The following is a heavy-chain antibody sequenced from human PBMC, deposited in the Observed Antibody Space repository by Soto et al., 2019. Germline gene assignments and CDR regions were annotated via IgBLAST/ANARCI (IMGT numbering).Heavy chain of an antibody. Sequence: EVQLLESGGGLVQPGGSLRLSCAASGFTFSSYAMSWVRQAPGKGLEWVSGISGSGGSKYYEDSVKGWFTISRDYSKNPLYLQRDNLSAEDTAVYYCAKHRQDYYYYDLDVWGQGTTVTVSS. CDR2: ISGSGGSK. CDR1: GFTFSSYA. CDR3: AKHRQDYYYYDLDV. J-gene: IGHJ6*02. V-gene: IGHV3-23*01.